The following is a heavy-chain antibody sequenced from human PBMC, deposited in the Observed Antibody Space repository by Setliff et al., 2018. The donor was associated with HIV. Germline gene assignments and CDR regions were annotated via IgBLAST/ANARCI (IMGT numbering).Heavy chain of an antibody. CDR1: GYTLTTFG. CDR2: INTETGNP. J-gene: IGHJ4*02. V-gene: IGHV7-4-1*02. CDR3: ARVGSYWSTFDY. D-gene: IGHD1-26*01. Sequence: ASVKVSCKASGYTLTTFGISWVRQAPGQGLEWMGWINTETGNPMYAQGFKGRFVFSLDTSVSTAYLQISSLKTEDNAMYYCARVGSYWSTFDYWGQGALVTVSS.